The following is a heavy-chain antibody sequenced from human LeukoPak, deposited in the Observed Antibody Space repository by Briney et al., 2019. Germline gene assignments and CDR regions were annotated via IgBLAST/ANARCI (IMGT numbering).Heavy chain of an antibody. CDR2: IYYSGST. D-gene: IGHD3-10*01. CDR3: ARRGDYYYSYGMDV. Sequence: SETLSLTCTVSGGSISSYYWSWIRQPPGKGLEWIGYIYYSGSTNYNPSLKSRVTISVDTSKNQFSLKLTSVTAADTAVYYCARRGDYYYSYGMDVWGQGTPVTVSS. V-gene: IGHV4-59*01. J-gene: IGHJ6*02. CDR1: GGSISSYY.